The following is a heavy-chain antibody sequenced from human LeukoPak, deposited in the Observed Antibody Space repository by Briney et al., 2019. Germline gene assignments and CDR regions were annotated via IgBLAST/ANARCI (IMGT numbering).Heavy chain of an antibody. CDR2: ISAYNGNT. CDR3: ARAHCSGGSCYGGSYFYYYMDV. V-gene: IGHV1-18*01. J-gene: IGHJ6*03. Sequence: ASVKVSCKASGYTFTSYGITWVRQAPGQGLECMGWISAYNGNTHYAQKLQGRVSMTTDTSTSTAYMELRSLRSDDTAVYYCARAHCSGGSCYGGSYFYYYMDVWGKGTTVTISS. CDR1: GYTFTSYG. D-gene: IGHD2-15*01.